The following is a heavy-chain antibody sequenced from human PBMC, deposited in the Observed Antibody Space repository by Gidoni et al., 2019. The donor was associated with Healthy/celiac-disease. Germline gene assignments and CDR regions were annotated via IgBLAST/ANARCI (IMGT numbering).Heavy chain of an antibody. CDR3: ARWGIAAAGPSFDY. D-gene: IGHD6-13*01. Sequence: QLQLQESGPGLVKPSETLSLTCTVSGGSISSSSYYWGWIRQPPGKGLEWIGSIYYRGSTYYNPSLKSRVTISVDTSKNQFSLKLSSVTAADTAVYYCARWGIAAAGPSFDYWGQGTLVTVSS. J-gene: IGHJ4*02. CDR1: GGSISSSSYY. V-gene: IGHV4-39*07. CDR2: IYYRGST.